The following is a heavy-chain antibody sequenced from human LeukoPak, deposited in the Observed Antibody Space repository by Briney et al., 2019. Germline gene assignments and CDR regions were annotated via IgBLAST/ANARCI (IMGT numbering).Heavy chain of an antibody. CDR3: ATRSIPVAGTDY. D-gene: IGHD6-19*01. V-gene: IGHV3-48*04. CDR2: ISTTSNTI. CDR1: GFTFSSYS. Sequence: PGGSLRLSCTASGFTFSSYSMNWVRQAPGEGLEWVSYISTTSNTIYYADSVKGRFTISRDNAKNSLYLQMNSLRAEDTAVYYCATRSIPVAGTDYWGQGTLVTVSS. J-gene: IGHJ4*02.